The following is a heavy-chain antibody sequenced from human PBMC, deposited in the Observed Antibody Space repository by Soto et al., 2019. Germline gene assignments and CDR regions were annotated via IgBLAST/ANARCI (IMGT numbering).Heavy chain of an antibody. CDR2: ISRSGSTI. CDR3: ARKPYSSSWSDY. CDR1: GFTFSDYY. J-gene: IGHJ4*02. Sequence: QVQLVESGGGLVKPGWSLRLCCAASGFTFSDYYMSWIRQAPGKGLEWVSYISRSGSTIYYADSVKGRFTISRDNAKNSLYLQMNSLRAEDTAVYYCARKPYSSSWSDYWGQGTLVTVSS. D-gene: IGHD6-13*01. V-gene: IGHV3-11*01.